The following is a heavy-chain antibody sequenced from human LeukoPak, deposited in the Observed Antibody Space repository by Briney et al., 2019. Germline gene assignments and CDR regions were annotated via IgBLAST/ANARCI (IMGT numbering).Heavy chain of an antibody. CDR1: GFTFSNAW. CDR3: TTSYYYDRPVY. D-gene: IGHD3-22*01. J-gene: IGHJ4*02. CDR2: IKRKTDGGTT. V-gene: IGHV3-15*01. Sequence: GGSLRLSCAASGFTFSNAWMSWVRQAPGKGLEWVGRIKRKTDGGTTDYAAPVKGRFTISRDDSKNTLYLQMNSLKTEDTAVYYCTTSYYYDRPVYWGQGTLVTVSS.